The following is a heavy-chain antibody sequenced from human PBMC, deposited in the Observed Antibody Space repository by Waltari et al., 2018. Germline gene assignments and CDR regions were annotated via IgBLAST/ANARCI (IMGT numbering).Heavy chain of an antibody. Sequence: EVQLVESGGGLVQPGGSLGLCCAASGVTFGDYWMNWVRQAPGKGLEWVANIKQDGSEKYYVDSVKGRFTISRDNTKNSLYLQMNSLRAEDTAVYYCARVTRNSPPDYWGQGTLVTVSS. D-gene: IGHD2-2*01. CDR1: GVTFGDYW. CDR2: IKQDGSEK. J-gene: IGHJ4*02. CDR3: ARVTRNSPPDY. V-gene: IGHV3-7*04.